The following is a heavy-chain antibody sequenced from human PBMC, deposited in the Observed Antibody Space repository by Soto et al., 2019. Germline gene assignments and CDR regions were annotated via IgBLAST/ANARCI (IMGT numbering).Heavy chain of an antibody. CDR3: TRFQYSSSWYFDY. J-gene: IGHJ4*02. D-gene: IGHD6-13*01. V-gene: IGHV5-51*01. CDR2: IYPGDSDT. CDR1: GYSFTSSW. Sequence: GESLKISGKGSGYSFTSSWIGWVRQMPGKGLEWMGIIYPGDSDTRYSPSFQGQVTISADKSISTAYLQWSSLKASDTAIYYCTRFQYSSSWYFDYWGQGTLVTVSS.